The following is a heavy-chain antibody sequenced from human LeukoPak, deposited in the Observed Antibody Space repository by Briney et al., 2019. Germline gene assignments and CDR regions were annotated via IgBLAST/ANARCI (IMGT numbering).Heavy chain of an antibody. CDR1: GFTFSSYG. D-gene: IGHD6-13*01. V-gene: IGHV3-23*01. Sequence: GGSLRLSCAASGFTFSSYGMSWVRQAPGKGLEWVSVISGGGGSTYYGDSVKGRFTISRDNSKNTLFLQMNSLRPEDTAVYYCARGHSSSWAFIDCWGQGTVVTVSS. CDR2: ISGGGGST. CDR3: ARGHSSSWAFIDC. J-gene: IGHJ4*02.